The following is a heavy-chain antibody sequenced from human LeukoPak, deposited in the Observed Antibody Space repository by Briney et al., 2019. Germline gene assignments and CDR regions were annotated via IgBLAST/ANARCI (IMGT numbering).Heavy chain of an antibody. V-gene: IGHV4-30-2*01. CDR3: ARGLVWHFLLDSRRDVFDI. D-gene: IGHD3-16*01. J-gene: IGHJ3*02. CDR1: SDSFSSGGYS. Sequence: PSETLSLTCAVSSDSFSSGGYSWSWNRQPPGKGLEWIGYIYQSGTTHYNPSLKSRVTISVDRSKNQISLNLSSVTAADTAVYYCARGLVWHFLLDSRRDVFDIWGQGTTITVSS. CDR2: IYQSGTT.